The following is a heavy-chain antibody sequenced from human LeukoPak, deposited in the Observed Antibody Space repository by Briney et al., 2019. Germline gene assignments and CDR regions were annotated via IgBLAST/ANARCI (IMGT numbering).Heavy chain of an antibody. CDR3: ASFRFNWNPDAFDI. CDR1: GGTFSSYA. CDR2: INPNSGGT. D-gene: IGHD1-1*01. V-gene: IGHV1-2*02. J-gene: IGHJ3*02. Sequence: ASVKVSCKASGGTFSSYAISWVRQAPGQGLEWMGWINPNSGGTNFAQKFQGRVTMTRDTSISTAYMELSSLKSDDTAVYYCASFRFNWNPDAFDIWGQGTMVTVSS.